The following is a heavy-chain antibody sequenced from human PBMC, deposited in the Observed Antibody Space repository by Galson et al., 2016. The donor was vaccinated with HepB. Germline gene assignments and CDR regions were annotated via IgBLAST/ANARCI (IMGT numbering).Heavy chain of an antibody. CDR2: INPNADST. J-gene: IGHJ4*02. D-gene: IGHD5-18*01. V-gene: IGHV1-46*01. CDR3: AKTYTYGLRFDH. CDR1: GYTFTSYQ. Sequence: SVKVSCKASGYTFTSYQMHWVRQAPGQGLEWMGIINPNADSTTYAQKFQGRVTMTRDTSTSTVYMELSSVTAADTAVYYCAKTYTYGLRFDHWGQGTLVTVSS.